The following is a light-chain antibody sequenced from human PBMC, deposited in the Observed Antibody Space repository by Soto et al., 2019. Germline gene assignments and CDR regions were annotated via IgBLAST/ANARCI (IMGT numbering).Light chain of an antibody. CDR3: QTYDNSLLGSNV. CDR2: GTN. V-gene: IGLV1-40*01. J-gene: IGLJ1*01. Sequence: QSVLTQPPSGSGAPGQRGTISCTGSSSNIGAGYDVHWYQQHPETAPKPLISGTNNRPSGVPDRFSASKSGTSASLAIPGLQAEDEAHYYCQTYDNSLLGSNVFGTGTKVTVL. CDR1: SSNIGAGYD.